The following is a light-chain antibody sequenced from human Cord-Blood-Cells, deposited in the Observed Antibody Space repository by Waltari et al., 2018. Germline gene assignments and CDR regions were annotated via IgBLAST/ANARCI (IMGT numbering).Light chain of an antibody. CDR2: AAS. CDR1: QSISSY. Sequence: DIQMTQSPSSLSASVGDRVTITCRASQSISSYLNWYQQKPGKAPKILIYAASSLPGWVPSWCSGSGSGTDFTLTISSLQPEEFATHYCQQSYSTPYTFGQGTKLEIK. V-gene: IGKV1-39*01. J-gene: IGKJ2*01. CDR3: QQSYSTPYT.